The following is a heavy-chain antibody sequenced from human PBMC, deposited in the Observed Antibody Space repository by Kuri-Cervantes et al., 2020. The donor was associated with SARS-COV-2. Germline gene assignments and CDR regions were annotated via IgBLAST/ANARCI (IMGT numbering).Heavy chain of an antibody. CDR3: ARSTAAAGLYYYNAMDV. CDR2: IVPSDSYT. V-gene: IGHV5-10-1*01. J-gene: IGHJ6*02. D-gene: IGHD6-13*01. CDR1: GYSFTSYW. Sequence: KVSCKGSGYSFTSYWISWVRQMPGKGLEWMGRIVPSDSYTTYSPSFQGHVTILADKSISNAYLQWSSQKASDTAMYYCARSTAAAGLYYYNAMDVWGQGTPVTVSS.